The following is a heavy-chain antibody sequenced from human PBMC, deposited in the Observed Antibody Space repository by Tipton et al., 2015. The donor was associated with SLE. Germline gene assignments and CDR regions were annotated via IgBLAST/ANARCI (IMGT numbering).Heavy chain of an antibody. D-gene: IGHD3-10*01. CDR2: ISYSGAT. J-gene: IGHJ4*02. CDR1: GGSITTRSYY. Sequence: TLSLTCTVSGGSITTRSYYWGWIRQPPGKGLEWIASISYSGATYYNPSLKSRVIISLDTSRNHFSLKLSSVTAADTAAYYCAGGDYHGSVSYIGYWGQGSLVTVSS. CDR3: AGGDYHGSVSYIGY. V-gene: IGHV4-39*02.